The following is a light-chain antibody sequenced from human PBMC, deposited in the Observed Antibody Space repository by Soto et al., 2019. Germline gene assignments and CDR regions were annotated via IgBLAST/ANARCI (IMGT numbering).Light chain of an antibody. CDR1: SSNIGNNY. J-gene: IGLJ2*01. CDR2: RND. V-gene: IGLV1-47*01. Sequence: QSVLPQPPSASGTPGQRVTISCSGSSSNIGNNYVHWYQQLPGTAPKLLIYRNDQRPSGVPDRFSGSKSGTSASLAISGLRSEDETDYYCTTWDDRLSAVVFGGGTKLTVL. CDR3: TTWDDRLSAVV.